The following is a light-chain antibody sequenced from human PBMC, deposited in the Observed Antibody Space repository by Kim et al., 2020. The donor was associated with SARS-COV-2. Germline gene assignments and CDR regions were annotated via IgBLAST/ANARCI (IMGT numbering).Light chain of an antibody. Sequence: EIVMTQSPATLSVSPGERATLSCRASQSVSSNLAWYQQKPGQAPRLLFYGASTRATGIPATFSGSGSGIEFTLTISSLQSEDFAVYYCQQYNNWPSTFGQGTKVEIK. J-gene: IGKJ1*01. V-gene: IGKV3-15*01. CDR1: QSVSSN. CDR2: GAS. CDR3: QQYNNWPST.